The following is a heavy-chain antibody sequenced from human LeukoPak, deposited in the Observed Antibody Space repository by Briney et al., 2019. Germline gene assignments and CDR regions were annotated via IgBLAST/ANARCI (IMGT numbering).Heavy chain of an antibody. CDR1: GYTFTSYD. CDR2: MNPNSGNR. J-gene: IGHJ3*02. Sequence: GASVKVSCKASGYTFTSYDINWVRQAPGQGLEWMGWMNPNSGNRGYAQKFQGRVTITRNTSISTAYMELSSLRSEDTAVYYCARRLGLRWDLQAFDIWGQGTMVTVSS. D-gene: IGHD4-23*01. CDR3: ARRLGLRWDLQAFDI. V-gene: IGHV1-8*01.